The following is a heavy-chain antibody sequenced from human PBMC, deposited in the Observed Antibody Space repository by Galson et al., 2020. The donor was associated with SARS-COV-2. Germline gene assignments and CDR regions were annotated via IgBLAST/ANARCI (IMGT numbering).Heavy chain of an antibody. CDR1: GFTFDDYA. V-gene: IGHV3-9*01. CDR3: AKLDPVTVDY. CDR2: ISWNSGSI. Sequence: GGSLRLSCAASGFTFDDYAMHWVRQAPGKGLEWVSGISWNSGSIGYVDSVKGRFTISRDNAKSSLYLQMNSLRVEDTALYYCAKLDPVTVDYWGQGTLVTVSS. D-gene: IGHD2-21*02. J-gene: IGHJ4*02.